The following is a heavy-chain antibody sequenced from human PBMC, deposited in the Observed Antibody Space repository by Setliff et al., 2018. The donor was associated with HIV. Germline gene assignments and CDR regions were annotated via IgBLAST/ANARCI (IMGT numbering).Heavy chain of an antibody. J-gene: IGHJ5*02. D-gene: IGHD6-19*01. Sequence: SETLSLTCTVSGASISSFYWSWIRQPPGKGLDWIGYIYYSGSTNYNPSLKCRVTMSVDTSKNRFSLKLNSVTAADTAVYYCARLNQQWLVRDSGSNWFDPWGQGILVTVSS. CDR1: GASISSFY. CDR3: ARLNQQWLVRDSGSNWFDP. V-gene: IGHV4-59*08. CDR2: IYYSGST.